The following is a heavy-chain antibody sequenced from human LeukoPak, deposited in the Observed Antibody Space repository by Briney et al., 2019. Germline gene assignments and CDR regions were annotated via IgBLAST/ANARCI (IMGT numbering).Heavy chain of an antibody. V-gene: IGHV3-74*01. CDR2: INGDGRNI. CDR3: ARHGGTRITLIQVYYFDY. Sequence: GGSLRLSCVASGFTFSSYWMHWVRQDPRKGLVWVPRINGDGRNINYADSVRGRFTISRDNAKNTLYLQMNTLRVEDTAVYYCARHGGTRITLIQVYYFDYWGQGTLVTVSS. J-gene: IGHJ4*02. CDR1: GFTFSSYW. D-gene: IGHD4-11*01.